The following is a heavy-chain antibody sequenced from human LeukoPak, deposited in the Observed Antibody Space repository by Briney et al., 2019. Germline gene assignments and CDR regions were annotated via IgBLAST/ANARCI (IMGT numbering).Heavy chain of an antibody. CDR1: GFTFSIYA. V-gene: IGHV3-23*01. CDR3: AKDLASSGSRFDY. CDR2: ISGSGDST. D-gene: IGHD3-22*01. J-gene: IGHJ4*02. Sequence: GGSLRLSCAASGFTFSIYAMAWVRQAPGKGLEWVSGISGSGDSTYYADSVKGRFTISRDNSKNTLYLQMNSLRAEDTATYYCAKDLASSGSRFDYWGQGTLVTVSS.